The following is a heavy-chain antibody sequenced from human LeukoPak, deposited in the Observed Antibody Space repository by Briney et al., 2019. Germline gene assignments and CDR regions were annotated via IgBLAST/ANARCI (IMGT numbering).Heavy chain of an antibody. CDR3: ARDPYSGSYGNYYYYFMDV. J-gene: IGHJ6*03. V-gene: IGHV3-30*04. CDR2: ISYDGSNK. Sequence: GGSLRLSCAASGFTFSSYAMHWVRQAPGKELEWVAVISYDGSNKYYADSVKGRFTISRDNPKNTLYLQMNSLRAEDTAVYYCARDPYSGSYGNYYYYFMDVWGKGTTVTISS. D-gene: IGHD1-26*01. CDR1: GFTFSSYA.